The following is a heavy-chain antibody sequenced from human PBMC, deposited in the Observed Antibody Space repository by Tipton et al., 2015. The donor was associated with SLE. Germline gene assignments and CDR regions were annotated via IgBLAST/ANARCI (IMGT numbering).Heavy chain of an antibody. CDR3: ARVYYDFWSGYYSYYYYGMDV. J-gene: IGHJ6*02. V-gene: IGHV1-8*01. Sequence: QVQLVQSGAEVKKPGASVKVSCKASGYTFTSYDINWVRQATGQGLEWMGWMNPNSGNTGYAQKLQGRVTMTTDTSTSTAYMELRSLRSDDTAVYYCARVYYDFWSGYYSYYYYGMDVWGQGTTVTVSS. CDR2: MNPNSGNT. D-gene: IGHD3-3*01. CDR1: GYTFTSYD.